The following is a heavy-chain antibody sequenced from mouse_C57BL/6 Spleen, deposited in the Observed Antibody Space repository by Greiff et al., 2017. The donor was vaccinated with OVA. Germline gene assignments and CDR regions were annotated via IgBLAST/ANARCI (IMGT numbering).Heavy chain of an antibody. CDR3: ARGELGPFAY. Sequence: EVKLLESGPGLVKPSQSLSLTCSVTGYSITSGYYWNWIRQFPGNKLEWMGCISYDGSNKYNPSLKNRISITRDTSKNQVFLKLNSVTTEDTATYYCARGELGPFAYWCQGTLGTVSA. CDR1: GYSITSGYY. J-gene: IGHJ3*01. V-gene: IGHV3-6*01. D-gene: IGHD4-1*01. CDR2: ISYDGSN.